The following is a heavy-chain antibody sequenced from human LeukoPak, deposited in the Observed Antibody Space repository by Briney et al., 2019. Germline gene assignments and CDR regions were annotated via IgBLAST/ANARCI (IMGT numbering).Heavy chain of an antibody. Sequence: GGSLRLSCAASGFTFSSYGMHWVRQAPGKGLEWVAVISYDGSSKYYADSVKGRFTISRDNSKNTLYLQMNSLRAEDTAVYYCAKDFWELQLYYYYYMDVWGKGTTVTVSS. CDR1: GFTFSSYG. D-gene: IGHD1-7*01. CDR2: ISYDGSSK. V-gene: IGHV3-30*18. J-gene: IGHJ6*03. CDR3: AKDFWELQLYYYYYMDV.